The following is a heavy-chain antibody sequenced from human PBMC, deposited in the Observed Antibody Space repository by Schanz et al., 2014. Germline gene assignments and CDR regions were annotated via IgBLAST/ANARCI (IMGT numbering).Heavy chain of an antibody. V-gene: IGHV1-69*04. D-gene: IGHD6-13*01. J-gene: IGHJ4*02. CDR3: ARDGVDAAAGGNY. Sequence: QVQLVQSGAEMKKPGSSVRVSCKASGGPLSSYPINWVRQAPGQGLEWMGGVIPMLGITNYAERFQGRVTITADTSTTTAYMELSGLRSEDTAVYYCARDGVDAAAGGNYWGQGTLVTVSS. CDR2: VIPMLGIT. CDR1: GGPLSSYP.